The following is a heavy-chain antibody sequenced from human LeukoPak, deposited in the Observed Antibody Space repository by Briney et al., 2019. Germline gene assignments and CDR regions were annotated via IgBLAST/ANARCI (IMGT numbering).Heavy chain of an antibody. V-gene: IGHV3-23*01. CDR3: ATFDTELIVVVPAAPFDY. J-gene: IGHJ4*02. CDR1: GFTFSSYA. D-gene: IGHD2-2*01. CDR2: ISGSGGGT. Sequence: GGSLRLSCAASGFTFSSYAMSWVRQAPGKGLEWVSAISGSGGGTYYADSVKGWFTISRDNSKNTLYLQMNSLRAEDTAVYYCATFDTELIVVVPAAPFDYWGQGTLVTVSS.